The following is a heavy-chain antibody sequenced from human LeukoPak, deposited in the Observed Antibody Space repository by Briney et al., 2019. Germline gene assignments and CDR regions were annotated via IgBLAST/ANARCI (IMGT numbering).Heavy chain of an antibody. J-gene: IGHJ6*03. D-gene: IGHD3-10*01. Sequence: SETLSLTCAVYGGSFSGYYWSWIRQPPGKGLEWIGEINHSGSTNYNPSLKSRVTISVDTSKNQFSLKLSSVTAADTAVYYCARGHGPGSGYYYMDVWGKGTTVTVSS. CDR2: INHSGST. CDR3: ARGHGPGSGYYYMDV. CDR1: GGSFSGYY. V-gene: IGHV4-34*01.